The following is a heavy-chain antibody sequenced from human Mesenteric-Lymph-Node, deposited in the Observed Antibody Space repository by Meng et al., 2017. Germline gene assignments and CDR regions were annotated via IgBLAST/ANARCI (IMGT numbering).Heavy chain of an antibody. CDR3: AKPYDYGDLYYFDY. CDR1: GLTFSSYA. D-gene: IGHD4-17*01. J-gene: IGHJ4*02. Sequence: EVQLLEPGGGLVQPGGSLRLSCAASGLTFSSYAMSWVRQAPGKGLEWVSAISGSGGSTYYADSVKGRFTISRDNSKNTLYLQMNSLRAEDTAVYYCAKPYDYGDLYYFDYWGQGTLVTVSS. V-gene: IGHV3-23*01. CDR2: ISGSGGST.